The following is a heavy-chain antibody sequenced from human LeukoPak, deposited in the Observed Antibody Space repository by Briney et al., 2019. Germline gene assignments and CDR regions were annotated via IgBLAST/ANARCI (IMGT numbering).Heavy chain of an antibody. V-gene: IGHV3-43*02. CDR2: ISGDGATT. CDR3: AKDISSPRDVSYWYFDL. D-gene: IGHD6-6*01. J-gene: IGHJ2*01. CDR1: GFTFDDYA. Sequence: GGSLRLSCAASGFTFDDYAMHWVRQAPGMGLDWVSLISGDGATTYYADSVKGRFTISRDNSKNSLYLQMSSLRTEDTAFYYCAKDISSPRDVSYWYFDLWGRGTLVTVSS.